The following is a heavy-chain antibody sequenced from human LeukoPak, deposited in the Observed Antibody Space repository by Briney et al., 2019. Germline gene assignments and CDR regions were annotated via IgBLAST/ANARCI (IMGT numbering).Heavy chain of an antibody. CDR2: ISYDGSNK. Sequence: LGRSLRLSCAASGFTFSSYAMHWVRQAPGKGLEWVAVISYDGSNKYYADSVKGRFTISRDNSKNTLYLQMNSLRAEDTAVYYCARGGGYSGYCFDYWGQGTLVTVSS. D-gene: IGHD5-12*01. V-gene: IGHV3-30-3*01. J-gene: IGHJ4*02. CDR3: ARGGGYSGYCFDY. CDR1: GFTFSSYA.